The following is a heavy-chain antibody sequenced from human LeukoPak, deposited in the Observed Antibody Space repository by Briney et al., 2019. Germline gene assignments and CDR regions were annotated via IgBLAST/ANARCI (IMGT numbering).Heavy chain of an antibody. D-gene: IGHD2-15*01. Sequence: PGGSLRLSCVASGFTFSNYAMSWARQAPGEGLELVSGIYGSDDKTVYGDAVKGRFTISRDNSKNTLYLQMNSLRADDTAVYYCAKTQGYYDAWGQGALVTVSS. CDR1: GFTFSNYA. CDR2: IYGSDDKT. J-gene: IGHJ5*02. CDR3: AKTQGYYDA. V-gene: IGHV3-23*01.